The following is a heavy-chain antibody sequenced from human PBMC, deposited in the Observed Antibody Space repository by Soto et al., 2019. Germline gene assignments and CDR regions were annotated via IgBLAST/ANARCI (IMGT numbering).Heavy chain of an antibody. CDR3: TRKYCSTTRCYQYFDY. CDR1: GGSISGYY. Sequence: SETLSLTCTVSGGSISGYYWSWIRQPPGKGLEWIGSIYYGGSTNYNPSLKSRVTISVDTSKSQFSLKLSSLTAADTAVYYCTRKYCSTTRCYQYFDYWGQGTLVTVSS. V-gene: IGHV4-59*08. D-gene: IGHD2-2*01. J-gene: IGHJ4*02. CDR2: IYYGGST.